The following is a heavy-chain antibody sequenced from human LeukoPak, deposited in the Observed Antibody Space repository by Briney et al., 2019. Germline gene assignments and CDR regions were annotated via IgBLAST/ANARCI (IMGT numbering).Heavy chain of an antibody. D-gene: IGHD3-22*01. Sequence: GGSLRLSCATSGFSFGNYAMNWVRQAPGKGLEWLSYISDLSNNRYYADTVKGRFIISRDDAKNSVYLQMSSLRAEDTAVYYCARFGTSGYSGDHWGQGTLVTVSS. CDR2: ISDLSNNR. CDR1: GFSFGNYA. CDR3: ARFGTSGYSGDH. J-gene: IGHJ4*02. V-gene: IGHV3-48*04.